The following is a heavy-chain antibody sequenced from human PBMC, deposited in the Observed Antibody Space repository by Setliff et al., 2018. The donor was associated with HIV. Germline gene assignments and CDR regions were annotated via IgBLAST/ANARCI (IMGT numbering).Heavy chain of an antibody. CDR3: ARIRFTSDGYNNVFDI. CDR1: GFSLSTSGMC. V-gene: IGHV2-70*11. J-gene: IGHJ3*02. D-gene: IGHD5-12*01. CDR2: IDWDDDK. Sequence: SGPTLVNPTQTLTLTCTFSGFSLSTSGMCVSWIRQPPGKALEWLARIDWDDDKYYSTSLKTRLTISKDTSKNQVVLTMTNMDPVDTATYYCARIRFTSDGYNNVFDIWGQGTMVTVSS.